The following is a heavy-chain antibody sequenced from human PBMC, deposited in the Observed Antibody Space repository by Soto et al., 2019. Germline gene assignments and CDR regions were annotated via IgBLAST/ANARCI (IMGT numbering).Heavy chain of an antibody. V-gene: IGHV3-11*06. Sequence: GGSLRLSCAASGFTFSDYYMSWIRQAPGKGLEWVSYISSGSSYTNYADSVKGRFTISRDNAKNSLYLQMNSLRAEDTAVYYCARGNRIAAAGLIHPAGPPSGHWGQGTLVTVSS. J-gene: IGHJ4*02. CDR3: ARGNRIAAAGLIHPAGPPSGH. CDR1: GFTFSDYY. CDR2: ISSGSSYT. D-gene: IGHD6-13*01.